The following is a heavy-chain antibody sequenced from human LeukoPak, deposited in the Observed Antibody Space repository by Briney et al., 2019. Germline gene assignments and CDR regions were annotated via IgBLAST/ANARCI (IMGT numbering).Heavy chain of an antibody. Sequence: PSETLSLTCTVSGGSISSGGYSWSWIRQPPGKGLEWVGYIYHSGSTYYNPPLKSRVTISVDRSKNQFSLKLSSVTAADTAVYYCARLSGTYGSGSYEHYFDYWGQGTLVTVSS. D-gene: IGHD3-10*01. V-gene: IGHV4-30-2*01. CDR1: GGSISSGGYS. J-gene: IGHJ4*02. CDR2: IYHSGST. CDR3: ARLSGTYGSGSYEHYFDY.